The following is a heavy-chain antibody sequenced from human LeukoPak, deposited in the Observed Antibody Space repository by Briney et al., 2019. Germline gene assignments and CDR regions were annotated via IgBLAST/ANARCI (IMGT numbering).Heavy chain of an antibody. CDR3: ARRDFWSGYIVAFDI. D-gene: IGHD3-3*01. J-gene: IGHJ3*02. V-gene: IGHV4-39*01. Sequence: PSETLSLTCSVSGGSITSSSYYWGWIRQPPEKGLEWIGSIYYSGGTYYNPSLKSRVTISVDTSKNQFSLKLSSVTAADTAVYYCARRDFWSGYIVAFDIWGQGTMVTVSS. CDR1: GGSITSSSYY. CDR2: IYYSGGT.